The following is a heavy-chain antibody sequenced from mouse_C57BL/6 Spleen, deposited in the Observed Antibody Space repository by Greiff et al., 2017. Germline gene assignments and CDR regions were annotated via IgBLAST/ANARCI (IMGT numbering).Heavy chain of an antibody. Sequence: VQLQQSGAELVRPGASVTLSCKASGYTFTDYEMHWVKQTPVHGLEWIGAIDPETGGTAYNQKFKGKAILTADKYSSTAYMELRSLTSEDSAVYYCTSTVVGGYAMDYWGQGTSVTVSA. CDR1: GYTFTDYE. D-gene: IGHD1-1*01. CDR3: TSTVVGGYAMDY. V-gene: IGHV1-15*01. CDR2: IDPETGGT. J-gene: IGHJ4*01.